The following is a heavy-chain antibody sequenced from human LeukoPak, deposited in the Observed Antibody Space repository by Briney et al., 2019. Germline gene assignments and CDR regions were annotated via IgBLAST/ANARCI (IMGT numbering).Heavy chain of an antibody. CDR1: GGSFSGYY. Sequence: SETLSLTCAVNGGSFSGYYWSWIRQPPGKGLEWIGEINHSGSTNYNPSLKSRVTISVDTSKNQFSLKLSSVTAADTAVYYCARLGATHPYYYMDVWGKGTTVTVSS. J-gene: IGHJ6*03. D-gene: IGHD1-26*01. V-gene: IGHV4-34*01. CDR2: INHSGST. CDR3: ARLGATHPYYYMDV.